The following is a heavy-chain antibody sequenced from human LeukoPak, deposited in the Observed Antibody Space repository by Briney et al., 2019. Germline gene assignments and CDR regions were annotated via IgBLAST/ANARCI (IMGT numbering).Heavy chain of an antibody. D-gene: IGHD3-10*01. CDR1: GFTFSSYA. CDR2: ISYDGSNK. V-gene: IGHV3-30-3*01. CDR3: ARIGPSYYYGMDV. J-gene: IGHJ6*02. Sequence: PGGSLRLSCAAPGFTFSSYAMHWVRQAPGKGLEWVAVISYDGSNKYYADSVKGRFTISRDNSKNTLYLQMNSLRAEDTAVYYCARIGPSYYYGMDVWGQGTTVTVSS.